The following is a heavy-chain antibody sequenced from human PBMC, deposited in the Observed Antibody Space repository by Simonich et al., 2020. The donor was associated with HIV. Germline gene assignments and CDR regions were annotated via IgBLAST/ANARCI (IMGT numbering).Heavy chain of an antibody. V-gene: IGHV1-2*06. D-gene: IGHD6-19*01. Sequence: QVQLVQSGAEVKKPGASVKVSCKASGYTFTDWNIHWVRQAPGQGLEWMGRINPKSGGTDYPQKVQGRVTMTRDTSINTAYMELRSLRSDDTAVYYCARNLAVAASFFDYWGQGTLVTVSS. CDR2: INPKSGGT. CDR3: ARNLAVAASFFDY. CDR1: GYTFTDWN. J-gene: IGHJ4*02.